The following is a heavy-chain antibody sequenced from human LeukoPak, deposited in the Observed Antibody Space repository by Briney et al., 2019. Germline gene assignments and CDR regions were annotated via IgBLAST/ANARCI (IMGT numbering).Heavy chain of an antibody. CDR3: ARAPYYYDSSGYYPGPRDYYYYYGMDV. Sequence: TVKVSCKASGGTFSRYAISWVRQAPVHVLEWMGGIIPIFGTANYAQKFQGRVTITADESTGTAHMELSSPRSEDTAVYYCARAPYYYDSSGYYPGPRDYYYYYGMDVWGQGTTVTVSS. J-gene: IGHJ6*02. CDR2: IIPIFGTA. CDR1: GGTFSRYA. V-gene: IGHV1-69*01. D-gene: IGHD3-22*01.